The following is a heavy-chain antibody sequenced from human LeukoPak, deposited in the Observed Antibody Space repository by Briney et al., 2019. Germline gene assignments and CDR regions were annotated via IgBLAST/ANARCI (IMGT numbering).Heavy chain of an antibody. D-gene: IGHD3-10*01. CDR2: IYHSGST. Sequence: SETLSLTCAVSGGSISSDGYSWSWIRQPPGTGLEWFGYIYHSGSTYYNPSLKSRVTISVDRSKNQFSLKLSSVPAADTAVYYCARMVWGSGSYPYWFDPWGQGTLVTVSS. CDR1: GGSISSDGYS. CDR3: ARMVWGSGSYPYWFDP. V-gene: IGHV4-30-2*01. J-gene: IGHJ5*02.